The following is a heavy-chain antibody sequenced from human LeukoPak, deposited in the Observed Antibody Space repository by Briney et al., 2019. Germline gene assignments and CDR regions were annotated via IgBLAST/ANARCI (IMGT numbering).Heavy chain of an antibody. CDR3: AKEYSSGWYGVVDY. J-gene: IGHJ4*02. V-gene: IGHV3-30*18. Sequence: GGSLRLSCAASGFTFSSYGMHWVRQAPGKGLEWVAVISYDGSNKYYADSVKGRFTIPRDNSKNTLYLQMNSLRAEDTAVYYCAKEYSSGWYGVVDYWGQGTLVTVSS. CDR2: ISYDGSNK. D-gene: IGHD6-19*01. CDR1: GFTFSSYG.